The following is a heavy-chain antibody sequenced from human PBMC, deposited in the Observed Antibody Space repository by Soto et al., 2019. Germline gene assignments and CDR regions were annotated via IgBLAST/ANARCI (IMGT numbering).Heavy chain of an antibody. CDR2: IYYSGST. Sequence: SETLSLTCTVSGCSISSGGYYWSWIRQHPGKGLEWIGYIYYSGSTYYNPSLKSRVTISVDTSKNQFSLKLSSVTAADTAVYYCARDYRHGYTLDAYDTWGQGTMVTVSS. J-gene: IGHJ3*02. CDR1: GCSISSGGYY. V-gene: IGHV4-31*03. CDR3: ARDYRHGYTLDAYDT. D-gene: IGHD5-12*01.